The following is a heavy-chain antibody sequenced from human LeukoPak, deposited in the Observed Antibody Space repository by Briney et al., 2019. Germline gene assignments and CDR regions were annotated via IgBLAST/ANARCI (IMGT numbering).Heavy chain of an antibody. Sequence: SETLSLTCTVSGGSISSSSYYWGWIRQPPGKGLEWIGSIYYSGSTYYNPSLKSRVTISVDTSKNQFSLKLSSVTAADTAVYYCASGGELRRAKADGYFDYWGQGTLVTVSS. D-gene: IGHD1-26*01. CDR2: IYYSGST. J-gene: IGHJ4*02. CDR3: ASGGELRRAKADGYFDY. CDR1: GGSISSSSYY. V-gene: IGHV4-39*01.